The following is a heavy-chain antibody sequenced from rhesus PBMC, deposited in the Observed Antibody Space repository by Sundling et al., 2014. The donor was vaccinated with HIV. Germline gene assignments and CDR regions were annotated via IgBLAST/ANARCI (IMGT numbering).Heavy chain of an antibody. CDR2: ISTFSSYI. CDR3: AREVWLISMIVVVTGYFDY. J-gene: IGHJ4*01. CDR1: GFAFSSYA. Sequence: EVHLVESGGGLVQPGGSLRLSCAASGFAFSSYAMSWVRQAPGKGLEWVSSISTFSSYIYYADSVKGRFTISRDNSKNMVYLQMNNLKFEDTAVYYCAREVWLISMIVVVTGYFDYWGQGVLVTVSS. D-gene: IGHD3-28*01. V-gene: IGHV3-136*01.